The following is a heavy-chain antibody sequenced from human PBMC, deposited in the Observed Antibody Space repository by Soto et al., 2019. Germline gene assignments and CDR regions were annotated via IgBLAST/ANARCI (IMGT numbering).Heavy chain of an antibody. CDR2: INHTGCT. D-gene: IGHD3-3*01. Sequence: SETLSLTCAVYGGSFNGYYWNWIRQPPGKGLEWIGEINHTGCTHYNPSLKSRVTMSVDTSKNQFSLRLSSVTAADTAIYYCATRITVFGLLIPPFDPWGQGTQVTVSS. CDR3: ATRITVFGLLIPPFDP. CDR1: GGSFNGYY. V-gene: IGHV4-34*01. J-gene: IGHJ5*02.